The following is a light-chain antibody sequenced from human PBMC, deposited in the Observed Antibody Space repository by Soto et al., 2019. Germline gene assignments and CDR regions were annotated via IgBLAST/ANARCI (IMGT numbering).Light chain of an antibody. V-gene: IGKV3-11*01. J-gene: IGKJ1*01. Sequence: EIVLTQSPATLSLSPGEIATLSCRASQSVSSYLAWYQQKPGQAPRLIIYDASNRATGIPARFSGSGSGTDFTLTISSLEPEDFAVYYCQQRSNWPGTFGQGTNVEIK. CDR1: QSVSSY. CDR3: QQRSNWPGT. CDR2: DAS.